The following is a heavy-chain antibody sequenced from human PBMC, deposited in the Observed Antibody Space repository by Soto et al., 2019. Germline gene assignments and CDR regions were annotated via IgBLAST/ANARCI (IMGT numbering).Heavy chain of an antibody. V-gene: IGHV1-8*01. CDR2: MNPNSGNT. D-gene: IGHD3-10*01. CDR3: ARSEGVRPYNWFDP. Sequence: QVQLVQSGAEVKKPGASVKVSCKASGYTFTSYDINWVRQATGQGLEWMGWMNPNSGNTGYAQKFQGRVTMTRNTSISTAYIELSSLRSEDTAVYYCARSEGVRPYNWFDPWGQGTLVTVSS. J-gene: IGHJ5*02. CDR1: GYTFTSYD.